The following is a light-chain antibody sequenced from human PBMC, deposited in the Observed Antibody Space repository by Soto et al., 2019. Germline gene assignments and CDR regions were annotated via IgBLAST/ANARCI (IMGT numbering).Light chain of an antibody. V-gene: IGKV1-5*03. CDR2: KAS. CDR1: ETISSW. Sequence: DLQMTQSPSTLSASVGDRVTITCRATETISSWLAWYQQKPGKAPKLLIYKASILEPGVPPRFSGSGSGTEFTLTITSLQPDDFATYYCQQYNSYSRSFGQGTKVEIK. CDR3: QQYNSYSRS. J-gene: IGKJ1*01.